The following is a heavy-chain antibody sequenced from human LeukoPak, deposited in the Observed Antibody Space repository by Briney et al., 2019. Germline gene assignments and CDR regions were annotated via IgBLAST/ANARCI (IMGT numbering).Heavy chain of an antibody. Sequence: SETLSLTCTVSGGSISTYYWSWIRQPPGKGLEWVGYIYYSGSTNYNPSLKSRATISVDTSKNQFSLKLSSVTAADTAVYYCARDDILTGDWFDPWGQGTLVTVSS. D-gene: IGHD3-9*01. CDR2: IYYSGST. V-gene: IGHV4-59*12. J-gene: IGHJ5*02. CDR1: GGSISTYY. CDR3: ARDDILTGDWFDP.